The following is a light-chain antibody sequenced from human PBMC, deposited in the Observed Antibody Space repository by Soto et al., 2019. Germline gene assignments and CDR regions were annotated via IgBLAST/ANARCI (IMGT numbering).Light chain of an antibody. J-gene: IGKJ2*01. V-gene: IGKV1-39*01. Sequence: DIQMTQSPSSLSASVGDRVTITCRASQSISSYLNWYQQKPGKAPKLLIYAASSLQSGVPSRFSGSGAGTGCTLTISRLQTEEFETYYWQQSYSTPPNTLGQGTKLEIK. CDR2: AAS. CDR1: QSISSY. CDR3: QQSYSTPPNT.